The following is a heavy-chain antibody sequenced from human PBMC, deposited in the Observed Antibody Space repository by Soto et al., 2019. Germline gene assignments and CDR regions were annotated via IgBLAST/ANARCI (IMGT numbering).Heavy chain of an antibody. V-gene: IGHV3-30*18. J-gene: IGHJ4*02. Sequence: QVQLVESGGGVVQPGRSLRLSCAASGFTFSSYGMHWVRQAPGKGLEWVAVISYDGSNKYYADSVKGRFTISRDNSKNTLYLQMNSLRAEDTAVYYCAKDQGGRYSYGFGYWGQGTLVTVSS. CDR1: GFTFSSYG. CDR2: ISYDGSNK. D-gene: IGHD5-18*01. CDR3: AKDQGGRYSYGFGY.